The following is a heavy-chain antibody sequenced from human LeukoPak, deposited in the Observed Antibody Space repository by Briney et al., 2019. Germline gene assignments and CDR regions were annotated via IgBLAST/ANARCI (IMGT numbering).Heavy chain of an antibody. CDR2: IRNKANSYTT. D-gene: IGHD3-3*01. V-gene: IGHV3-72*01. CDR3: ARGVLWSGYFYFDY. Sequence: GGSLRLSCAVSGFNFSVYYMDWVRQAPGKGLEWVGRIRNKANSYTTQYAAYVKGRLTISRDDSKNSLYLQMNSLKDEDTAMYYCARGVLWSGYFYFDYWGQGTLVTVSS. CDR1: GFNFSVYY. J-gene: IGHJ4*02.